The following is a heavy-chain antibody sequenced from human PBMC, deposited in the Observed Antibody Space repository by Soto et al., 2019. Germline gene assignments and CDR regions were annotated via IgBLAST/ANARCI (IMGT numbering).Heavy chain of an antibody. D-gene: IGHD2-8*01. CDR1: GGSISSGGYY. CDR2: IYYSGST. CDR3: ARGVGYCTNGVCYVFDP. V-gene: IGHV4-31*03. J-gene: IGHJ5*02. Sequence: TLSLPFTVSGGSISSGGYYWSFIRQHPGKGLEWIGYIYYSGSTYYNPSLKSRVTISVDTSKNQFSLKLSSVTAADTAVYYCARGVGYCTNGVCYVFDPWGQGTLVTVS.